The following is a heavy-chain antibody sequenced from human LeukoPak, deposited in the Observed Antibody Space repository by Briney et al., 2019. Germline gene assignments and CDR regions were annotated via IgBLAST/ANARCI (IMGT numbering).Heavy chain of an antibody. V-gene: IGHV3-74*01. CDR1: GFTFSSHW. D-gene: IGHD1-1*01. CDR2: INNDGSGT. Sequence: HPGGSLRLSCAVSGFTFSSHWMFWVRHVPGKGLEWVSQINNDGSGTTYEDSVKGRFTISRDNAKNTLYLQMNSLRAEDTAVYFCARHYQLDCWGQGTLVTVPS. CDR3: ARHYQLDC. J-gene: IGHJ4*02.